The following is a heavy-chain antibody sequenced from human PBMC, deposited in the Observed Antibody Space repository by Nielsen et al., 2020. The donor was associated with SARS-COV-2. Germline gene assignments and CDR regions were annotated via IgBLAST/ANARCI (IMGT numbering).Heavy chain of an antibody. D-gene: IGHD3-3*01. CDR1: GFTFSSYA. J-gene: IGHJ3*02. Sequence: GGSLRLSCAASGFTFSSYAMSWVRQAPGKGLEWVSVIYSGGSSTYYADSVKGRFTISRDNSKNTLYLQMNSLRAEDTAVYYCAKVAIFDFAFDIWGQGTMVTVSS. CDR3: AKVAIFDFAFDI. V-gene: IGHV3-23*03. CDR2: IYSGGSST.